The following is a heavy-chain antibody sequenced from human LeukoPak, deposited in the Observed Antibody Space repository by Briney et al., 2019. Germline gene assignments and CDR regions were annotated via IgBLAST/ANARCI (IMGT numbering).Heavy chain of an antibody. J-gene: IGHJ5*01. CDR3: ARDLHLGWFDS. Sequence: SETLSLTCTVSGDSINSYYWNWIRQPPGKGLEWIGYIHYGESTNYNPSLKSRVTISLDTSRKFFSLNLSSVTAADTAVYYCARDLHLGWFDSWGQGTLVHVSS. CDR2: IHYGEST. CDR1: GDSINSYY. V-gene: IGHV4-59*01. D-gene: IGHD7-27*01.